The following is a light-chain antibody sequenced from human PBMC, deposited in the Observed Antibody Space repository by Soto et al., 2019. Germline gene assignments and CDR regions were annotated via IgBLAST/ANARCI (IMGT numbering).Light chain of an antibody. V-gene: IGKV3-15*01. CDR3: QQYNTWPPFT. J-gene: IGKJ2*01. CDR1: QSVSGN. CDR2: GAS. Sequence: EIVMTQSPATLSVSPGERATISCRASQSVSGNLAWYQQKPGQAPRLLIYGASTRATGIPARFSGSGSGTQFTLTISSLQSEDFAVYYCQQYNTWPPFTFGQGTKLEIK.